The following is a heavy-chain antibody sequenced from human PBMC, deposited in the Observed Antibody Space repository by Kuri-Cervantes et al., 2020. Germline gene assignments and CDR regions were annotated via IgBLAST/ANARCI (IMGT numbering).Heavy chain of an antibody. V-gene: IGHV3-11*04. CDR2: ISSSGDTI. CDR3: ATFTRRAGYYMEV. J-gene: IGHJ6*03. CDR1: GFTFSDYY. D-gene: IGHD5-24*01. Sequence: GESLKISCAASGFTFSDYYMSWIRQAPGKGLEWVSYISSSGDTIYDADSVKGRFTLSRDNAKSSLYLLMNSLRAEDTAVYYCATFTRRAGYYMEVWGKGTTVTVSS.